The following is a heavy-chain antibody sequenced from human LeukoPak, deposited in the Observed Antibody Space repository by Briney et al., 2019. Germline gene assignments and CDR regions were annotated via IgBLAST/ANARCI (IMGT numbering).Heavy chain of an antibody. D-gene: IGHD3-10*01. CDR3: AKGGGGFGDLLSSIDY. J-gene: IGHJ4*02. Sequence: GGSLRLSCAASGFTFSSYGMHWHRQAPGKGLEWVAVISYDGSNKYYADSVKGRFTISRNNSKNTLYLQMNSLRAEDTAVYYCAKGGGGFGDLLSSIDYWGQGTLVTVSS. V-gene: IGHV3-30*18. CDR1: GFTFSSYG. CDR2: ISYDGSNK.